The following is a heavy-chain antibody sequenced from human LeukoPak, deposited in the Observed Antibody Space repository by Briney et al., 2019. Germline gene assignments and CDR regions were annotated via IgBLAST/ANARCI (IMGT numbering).Heavy chain of an antibody. V-gene: IGHV4-59*01. Sequence: SETLSLTCIVSGGSISSYCWSWIRQPPGKGLEWIGYIYYSGSTNYNPSLKSRVTISVDTSKNQFSLKLSSVTAADTAVYYCARHPGAANSFDYWGQGTLVTVSS. CDR2: IYYSGST. CDR1: GGSISSYC. CDR3: ARHPGAANSFDY. J-gene: IGHJ4*02. D-gene: IGHD2-15*01.